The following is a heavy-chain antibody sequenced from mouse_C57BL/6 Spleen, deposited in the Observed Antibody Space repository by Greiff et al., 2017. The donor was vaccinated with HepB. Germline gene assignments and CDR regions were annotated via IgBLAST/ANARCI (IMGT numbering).Heavy chain of an antibody. CDR1: GYAFSSSW. J-gene: IGHJ1*03. Sequence: VKLVESGPELVKPGASVKISCKASGYAFSSSWMNWVKQRPGKGLEWIGRIYPGDGDTNYNGKFKGKATLTADKSSSTAYMQLSSLTSEDSAVYFCAGVITTVVAPYFDVWGTGTTVTVSS. CDR3: AGVITTVVAPYFDV. V-gene: IGHV1-82*01. D-gene: IGHD1-1*01. CDR2: IYPGDGDT.